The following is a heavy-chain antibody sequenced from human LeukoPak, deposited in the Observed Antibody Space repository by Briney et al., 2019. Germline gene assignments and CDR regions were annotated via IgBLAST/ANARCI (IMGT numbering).Heavy chain of an antibody. J-gene: IGHJ6*02. CDR2: MGTFDDT. CDR3: ARPGSGNRWANYGMAA. Sequence: GGSVRRSCAASGFTCSRYDMHWVRRATGKSMEWVSAMGTFDDTSYQDSVKGRFTVSTENATNSLYLQMTSLRAGDTAVYHCARPGSGNRWANYGMAAWGQGTTVTVSS. D-gene: IGHD1-1*01. V-gene: IGHV3-13*01. CDR1: GFTCSRYD.